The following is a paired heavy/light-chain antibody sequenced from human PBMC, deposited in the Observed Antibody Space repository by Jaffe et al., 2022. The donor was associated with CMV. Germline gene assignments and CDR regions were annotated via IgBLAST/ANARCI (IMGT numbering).Light chain of an antibody. V-gene: IGLV1-47*01. CDR1: ISNIGNNY. CDR2: KND. CDR3: AAGDDTLSGVV. J-gene: IGLJ2*01. Sequence: QSVLTQPPSASGTPGQRVTISCSGSISNIGNNYVYWYQQLPGTAPRLLIYKNDQRPSGVPDRFSGSKSGTSASLAISGLRSEDEADYHCAAGDDTLSGVVFGGGTRLTVL.
Heavy chain of an antibody. CDR1: GFTFSNAW. J-gene: IGHJ4*02. CDR3: PTDAAISAGGWAH. V-gene: IGHV3-15*01. D-gene: IGHD6-13*01. CDR2: MKSKNNGGTT. Sequence: EVQLVESGGGFVKPGGSLTLSCAASGFTFSNAWIYWVRQAPGKGLEWVGRMKSKNNGGTTDYAAPVKGRFTISRDDSRNTMYLQMNSLKTEDTAVYYCPTDAAISAGGWAHWGQGILVTVSS.